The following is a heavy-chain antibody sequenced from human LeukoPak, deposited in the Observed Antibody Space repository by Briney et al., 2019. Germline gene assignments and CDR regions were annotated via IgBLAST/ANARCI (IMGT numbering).Heavy chain of an antibody. D-gene: IGHD2-15*01. CDR2: ISWNSGSI. V-gene: IGHV3-9*01. CDR3: ARDRSCTGGSCYMDV. Sequence: PGGSLRLSCAASGFTFDDYAMHWVRQAPGKGLEWVSGISWNSGSIGYADSVKGRFTISRDNAKNSLYLQMNSLRAEDTALYYCARDRSCTGGSCYMDVWGRGTTVTVSS. J-gene: IGHJ6*03. CDR1: GFTFDDYA.